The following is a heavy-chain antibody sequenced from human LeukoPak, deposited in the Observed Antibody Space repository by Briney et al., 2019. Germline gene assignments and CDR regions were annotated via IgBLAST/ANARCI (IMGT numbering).Heavy chain of an antibody. V-gene: IGHV3-13*01. CDR2: IGTAGDT. Sequence: PGGSLRLSCAASGFTLSNYDMHWVRQATGKGLEWVSGIGTAGDTYYSDSVMGRFTMSRENVKNSLYLQTNSLRAEDTAVYYCAKLSTFGDLSRVRFDPWGQGTLVTVSS. D-gene: IGHD3-10*01. J-gene: IGHJ5*02. CDR3: AKLSTFGDLSRVRFDP. CDR1: GFTLSNYD.